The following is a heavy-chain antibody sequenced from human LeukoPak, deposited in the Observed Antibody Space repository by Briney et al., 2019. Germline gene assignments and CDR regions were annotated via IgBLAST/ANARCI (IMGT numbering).Heavy chain of an antibody. CDR2: IYPGDSDT. Sequence: PGESLKISCKGSEYSFNNYWVGWVRQMPGKGLECMGIIYPGDSDTRHSPSFQGQVTISADKSISTAYLQWSSLKASDTATYYCARKQGGSWSGYDYWGQGTLVTVSS. CDR3: ARKQGGSWSGYDY. D-gene: IGHD6-13*01. V-gene: IGHV5-51*01. J-gene: IGHJ4*02. CDR1: EYSFNNYW.